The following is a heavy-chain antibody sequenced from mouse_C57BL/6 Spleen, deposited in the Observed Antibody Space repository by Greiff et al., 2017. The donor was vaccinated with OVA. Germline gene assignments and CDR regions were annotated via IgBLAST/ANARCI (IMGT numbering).Heavy chain of an antibody. CDR3: ARGYGYLDY. CDR1: GYTFTSYW. CDR2: IDPSDSYT. V-gene: IGHV1-69*01. J-gene: IGHJ2*01. Sequence: VQLQQPGAELVMPGASVKLSCKASGYTFTSYWMHWVKQRPGQGLEWIGEIDPSDSYTNYNQKFKGKSTLTVDKSSSTAYMHLSSLTSEDSAVYYCARGYGYLDYWGQGTTLTVSS. D-gene: IGHD2-2*01.